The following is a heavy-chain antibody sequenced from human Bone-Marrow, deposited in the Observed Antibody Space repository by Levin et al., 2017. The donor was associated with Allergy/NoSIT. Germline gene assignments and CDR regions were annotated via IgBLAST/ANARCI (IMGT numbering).Heavy chain of an antibody. CDR1: GFAFSRYT. CDR3: AKGGGGGCSIGDDYYYGMDV. D-gene: IGHD2-21*01. CDR2: ISSSSNYK. Sequence: GGSLRLSCAASGFAFSRYTINWVRQAPGKGLEWVSCISSSSNYKHYADSAKGRFTISRDNDKNSLYLQMNSLRAEDTAVYFCAKGGGGGCSIGDDYYYGMDVWGPGTTVTVSS. J-gene: IGHJ6*02. V-gene: IGHV3-21*01.